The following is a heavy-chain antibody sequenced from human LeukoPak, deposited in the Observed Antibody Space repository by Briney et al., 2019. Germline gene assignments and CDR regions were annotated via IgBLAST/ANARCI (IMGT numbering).Heavy chain of an antibody. J-gene: IGHJ4*02. V-gene: IGHV3-73*01. CDR1: GFTFSGSA. CDR2: IRSKANSYET. Sequence: GGSLRLSCAASGFTFSGSAMHWVRQASGKGLEWVGRIRSKANSYETAYAASVKGRFTISRDDSKNTAYLQMNSLKTEDTAVYYCTLQLWFPISTCWGQGTLVTVSS. D-gene: IGHD5-18*01. CDR3: TLQLWFPISTC.